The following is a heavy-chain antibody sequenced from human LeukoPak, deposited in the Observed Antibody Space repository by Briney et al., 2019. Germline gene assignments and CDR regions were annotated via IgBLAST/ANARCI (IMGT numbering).Heavy chain of an antibody. Sequence: SETLSLTCTVSGGSISSGSYYWSWIRQPAGKGLEWIGRIYTSGSTNYNPSLKSRVTISVDTSKNQFSLKLSSVTAADTAVYYCARATGTWGGYYYMDVWGKGTTVTVSS. CDR3: ARATGTWGGYYYMDV. CDR1: GGSISSGSYY. D-gene: IGHD1-1*01. J-gene: IGHJ6*03. V-gene: IGHV4-61*02. CDR2: IYTSGST.